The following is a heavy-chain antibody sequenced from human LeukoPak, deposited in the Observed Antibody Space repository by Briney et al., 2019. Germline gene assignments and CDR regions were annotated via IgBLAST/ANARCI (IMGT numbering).Heavy chain of an antibody. CDR2: ISGSGGST. V-gene: IGHV3-23*01. D-gene: IGHD4-23*01. J-gene: IGHJ3*02. CDR1: GFTFSSHA. Sequence: GGSLGLSCAASGFTFSSHAMNWVRQAPGKGLEWVSLISGSGGSTDYSDSVKGRFTISRDNSNNTLYLQVNSLTAEDTAVYYCASGNSDAFDIWGQGTMVTVSS. CDR3: ASGNSDAFDI.